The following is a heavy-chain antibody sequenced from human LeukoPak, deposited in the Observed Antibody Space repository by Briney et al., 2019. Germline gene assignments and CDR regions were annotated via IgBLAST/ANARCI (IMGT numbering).Heavy chain of an antibody. CDR3: ARVGTWELQDLWFDP. CDR1: EFTVTDNY. D-gene: IGHD1-26*01. J-gene: IGHJ5*02. CDR2: IYRGGFT. V-gene: IGHV3-66*01. Sequence: GGSLRLACAASEFTVTDNYMSWVRQAPGKGLEWVSIIYRGGFTNYADSVKGRFTISRDNAKNSLYLQMNSLRAEDTAVYYCARVGTWELQDLWFDPWGQGTLVTVSS.